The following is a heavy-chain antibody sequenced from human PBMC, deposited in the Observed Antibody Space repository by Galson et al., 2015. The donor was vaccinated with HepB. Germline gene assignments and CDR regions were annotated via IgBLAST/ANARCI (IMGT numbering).Heavy chain of an antibody. CDR1: LGSINNYY. D-gene: IGHD5-12*01. V-gene: IGHV4-59*08. CDR3: ARHPGRGSVGYAFDL. CDR2: IYYNGDT. Sequence: LSLTCSVSLGSINNYYWSWIRQSPGNRLEWIGYIYYNGDTTYNPSLGYRVGMSVDTSVNQVSLWLTSVTAADTAVYYCARHPGRGSVGYAFDLWGQGTLVTVSA. J-gene: IGHJ4*02.